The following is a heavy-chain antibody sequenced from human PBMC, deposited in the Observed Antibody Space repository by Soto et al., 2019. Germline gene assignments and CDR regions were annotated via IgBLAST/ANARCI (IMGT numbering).Heavy chain of an antibody. CDR1: GGSISSYY. J-gene: IGHJ6*03. D-gene: IGHD3-10*01. Sequence: SETLSLTCTVSGGSISSYYWSWIRQPPGKGLEWIGYIYYSGSTNYNPSLKSRVTISVDTSKNQFSLKLSSVTAADTAVYYCARSRWGYYYGSGSYTDEEYYYYMDVWGKGTTVTVSS. V-gene: IGHV4-59*01. CDR3: ARSRWGYYYGSGSYTDEEYYYYMDV. CDR2: IYYSGST.